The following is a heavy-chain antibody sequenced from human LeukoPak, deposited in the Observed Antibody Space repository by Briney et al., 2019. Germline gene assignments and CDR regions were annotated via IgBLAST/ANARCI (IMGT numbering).Heavy chain of an antibody. Sequence: PSETLSLTCTVSGYSISSGYYWGWIRQPPGKGLEWIGEINHSGSTNYNPSLKSRVTISVDTSKNQFSLKLSSVTAADTAVYYCATLDTVHGVRGGQTGHDYWGQGTLVTVSS. CDR1: GYSISSGYY. D-gene: IGHD3-10*01. V-gene: IGHV4-38-2*02. J-gene: IGHJ4*02. CDR2: INHSGST. CDR3: ATLDTVHGVRGGQTGHDY.